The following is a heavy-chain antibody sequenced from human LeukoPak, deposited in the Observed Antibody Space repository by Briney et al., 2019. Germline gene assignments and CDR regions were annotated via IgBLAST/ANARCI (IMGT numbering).Heavy chain of an antibody. Sequence: SETLSLTCAVYGGSFSGYYWSWIRQPPGKGLEWFGEINHSGSTNYNPSLKSRVTISVDTSKNQFSLKLSSVTAADTAVYYCARERRMVRGVIIAQPSPYGMDVWGKGTTVTVSS. D-gene: IGHD3-10*01. CDR3: ARERRMVRGVIIAQPSPYGMDV. J-gene: IGHJ6*04. CDR1: GGSFSGYY. V-gene: IGHV4-34*01. CDR2: INHSGST.